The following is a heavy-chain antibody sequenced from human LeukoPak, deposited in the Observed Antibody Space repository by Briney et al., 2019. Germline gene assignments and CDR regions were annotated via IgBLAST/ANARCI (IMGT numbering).Heavy chain of an antibody. CDR3: AKVLNYDFWSGLGDY. CDR2: ISYDGSNK. D-gene: IGHD3-3*01. CDR1: GFTFSSYG. V-gene: IGHV3-30*18. Sequence: PGGSLRLSCAASGFTFSSYGMHWVRQAPGKGLEWVAVISYDGSNKFYADSVKGRFTISRDNSKNTLYLQMNGLRADDTAVYYCAKVLNYDFWSGLGDYWGQGTLVTVSS. J-gene: IGHJ4*02.